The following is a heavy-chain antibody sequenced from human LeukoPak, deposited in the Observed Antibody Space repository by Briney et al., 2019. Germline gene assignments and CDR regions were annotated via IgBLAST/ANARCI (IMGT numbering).Heavy chain of an antibody. J-gene: IGHJ1*01. V-gene: IGHV3-7*01. CDR2: VNPDGRDT. D-gene: IGHD2-21*02. CDR1: GFTFNRCW. Sequence: GGSLRLSCVVSGFTFNRCWMNWVRQAPGKGLEWVARVNPDGRDTYYVDSVKGRFTISRDNAQNSMYLQMNSLRVEDTAVYYCTSWGDTTAEYFQRWGQGTLITVSS. CDR3: TSWGDTTAEYFQR.